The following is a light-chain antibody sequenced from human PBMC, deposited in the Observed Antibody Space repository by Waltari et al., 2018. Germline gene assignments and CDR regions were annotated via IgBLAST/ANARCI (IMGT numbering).Light chain of an antibody. V-gene: IGLV2-14*03. CDR3: SSYTSISPYV. CDR2: EVS. CDR1: SSDVGGYNY. J-gene: IGLJ1*01. Sequence: QSALTQPASVSGSPGQSITISCTGTSSDVGGYNYVSWHRQYPGKAPELIIYEVSNRPSGDSNRFSGSKSGNTASLTISGLQADDEADYYCSSYTSISPYVFGTGTEVSVL.